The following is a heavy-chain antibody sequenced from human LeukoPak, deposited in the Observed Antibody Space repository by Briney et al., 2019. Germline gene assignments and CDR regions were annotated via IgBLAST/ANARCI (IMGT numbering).Heavy chain of an antibody. D-gene: IGHD3-9*01. J-gene: IGHJ5*02. CDR3: TRSNVLRYLGPPNWFDP. Sequence: RSLRLSCTASGFTFGDYAMSWVRQAPGKGLECVGFIRSKTYGGTTEYAASVKGRFTISRDDSKSIAYLQMNSLKTEGTAVYYCTRSNVLRYLGPPNWFDPWGQGTLVTVSS. V-gene: IGHV3-49*04. CDR2: IRSKTYGGTT. CDR1: GFTFGDYA.